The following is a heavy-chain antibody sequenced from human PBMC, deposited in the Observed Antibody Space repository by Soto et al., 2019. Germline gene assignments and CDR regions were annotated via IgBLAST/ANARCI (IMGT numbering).Heavy chain of an antibody. D-gene: IGHD3-10*01. V-gene: IGHV4-59*08. CDR1: GEFITSHY. Sequence: PSETLSLTCSVSGEFITSHYCSWFRQPPGKGLEWIGYIHHSGSTSYNPSLKSRVTMSVDTSRNQFSLKVNSVTAADTALYYCARQGFGQLHGLVDVWGPGTTVTVSS. J-gene: IGHJ6*02. CDR2: IHHSGST. CDR3: ARQGFGQLHGLVDV.